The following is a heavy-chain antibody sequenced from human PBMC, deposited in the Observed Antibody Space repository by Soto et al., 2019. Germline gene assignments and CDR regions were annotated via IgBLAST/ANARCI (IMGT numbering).Heavy chain of an antibody. D-gene: IGHD3-16*01. CDR1: GFTFSRYW. V-gene: IGHV3-7*03. CDR2: IKQDGTEK. J-gene: IGHJ4*02. CDR3: VRVGRLGGY. Sequence: EVQLVESGGGLVQPGGSLRLSCAASGFTFSRYWMNWVRQAPGKGLEWVANIKQDGTEKNYVDSVKGRFTISRDNAKNSLFLQMNSLKAEDTAVYYCVRVGRLGGYWGQGTLVTVSS.